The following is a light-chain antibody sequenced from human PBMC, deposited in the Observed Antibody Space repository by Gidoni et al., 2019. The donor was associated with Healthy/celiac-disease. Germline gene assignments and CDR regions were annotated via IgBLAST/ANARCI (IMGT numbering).Light chain of an antibody. CDR3: QQRSNWPYS. J-gene: IGKJ2*03. CDR2: DAS. CDR1: QSVSTY. V-gene: IGKV3-11*01. Sequence: EIVLTQSPATLSLSPGERATLSCRASQSVSTYLAWYQQKPGQAPRLLIYDASSRATGLPARFSGRGSGTDFTLTISSLEPEDFAVYYCQQRSNWPYSFGQGTKLEIK.